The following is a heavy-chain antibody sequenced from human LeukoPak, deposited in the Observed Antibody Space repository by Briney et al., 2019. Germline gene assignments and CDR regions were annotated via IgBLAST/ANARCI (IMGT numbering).Heavy chain of an antibody. V-gene: IGHV1-2*04. Sequence: GASVKVSCKASGYTFTGYYMHWVRQAPGQGLEWMGWINPNSGGTNYAQKFQGWVTMTRDTSISTAYMELSRLSSDDAAVYYCARDDCSITSCYGYWGQGTLVIVSS. J-gene: IGHJ4*02. CDR2: INPNSGGT. D-gene: IGHD2-2*01. CDR3: ARDDCSITSCYGY. CDR1: GYTFTGYY.